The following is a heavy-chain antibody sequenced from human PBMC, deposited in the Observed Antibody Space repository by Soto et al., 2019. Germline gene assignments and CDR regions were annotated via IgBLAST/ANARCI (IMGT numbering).Heavy chain of an antibody. CDR3: ARTFDYYGMDV. Sequence: SETLSLTCAVSGYSIASGYYWAWIRQSPGKGLEWIGSIYHAGSVYYNPSLNSRVAVSLDTSKNHFSLKLTSVTAADTAVYYCARTFDYYGMDVWGQGATVTVSS. CDR1: GYSIASGYY. CDR2: IYHAGSV. V-gene: IGHV4-38-2*01. J-gene: IGHJ6*02.